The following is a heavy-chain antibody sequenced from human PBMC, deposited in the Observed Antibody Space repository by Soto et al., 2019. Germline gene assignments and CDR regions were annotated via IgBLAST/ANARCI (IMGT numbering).Heavy chain of an antibody. J-gene: IGHJ4*02. D-gene: IGHD5-12*01. Sequence: GDSLKSACDASVYSGTTFWIGWVRQMPGKGLEWMGIIWPGESDTRDSPSFQGQLTISSDTSLSTAYLQWSSLKASDTSLYYCARHTNGYNPRQYWCQGTLVTVSS. CDR2: IWPGESDT. CDR1: VYSGTTFW. V-gene: IGHV5-51*01. CDR3: ARHTNGYNPRQY.